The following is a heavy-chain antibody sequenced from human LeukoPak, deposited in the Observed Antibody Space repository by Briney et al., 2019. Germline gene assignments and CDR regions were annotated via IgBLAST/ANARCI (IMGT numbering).Heavy chain of an antibody. CDR3: ARDLGYSSSWYGLDY. Sequence: PGGSLRLSCAASGFTFSSYAMHWVRQAPGKGLEWVAVISYDGSNKYYADSVKGRFTISRDNSKNTLYLQMNSLRAEDTAVYYCARDLGYSSSWYGLDYWGQGTLVTVSS. CDR2: ISYDGSNK. V-gene: IGHV3-30-3*01. CDR1: GFTFSSYA. D-gene: IGHD6-13*01. J-gene: IGHJ4*02.